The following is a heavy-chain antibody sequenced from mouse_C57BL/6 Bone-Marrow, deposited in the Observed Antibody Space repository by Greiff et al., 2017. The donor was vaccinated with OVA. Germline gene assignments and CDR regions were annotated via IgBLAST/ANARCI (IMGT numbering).Heavy chain of an antibody. CDR1: GYTFTSYT. Sequence: QVQLQQSGAELARPGASVKMSCKASGYTFTSYTMHWVKQRPGQGLEWIGYINPSSGYTKYNQKFKDKATLTADKSSSTAYMQLSSLTSEDSAVYYCARTPHWDGSSYEAMDYWGQGTSVTVTS. J-gene: IGHJ4*01. CDR2: INPSSGYT. V-gene: IGHV1-4*01. CDR3: ARTPHWDGSSYEAMDY. D-gene: IGHD1-1*01.